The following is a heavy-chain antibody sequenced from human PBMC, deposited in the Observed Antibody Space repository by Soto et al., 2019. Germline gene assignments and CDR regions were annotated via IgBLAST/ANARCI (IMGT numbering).Heavy chain of an antibody. Sequence: EVQLVESGGGLVQPGRSLRLSCAASGFTVDDYAMHWVRQAPGKGLEWVSGISWNSGTITYADSVKGRFTISRDNAKNSLYLQMISLRAEDTALYYCAKDMDYYGSGSIDHWGQGTVVTVSS. CDR1: GFTVDDYA. CDR2: ISWNSGTI. D-gene: IGHD3-10*01. CDR3: AKDMDYYGSGSIDH. J-gene: IGHJ4*02. V-gene: IGHV3-9*01.